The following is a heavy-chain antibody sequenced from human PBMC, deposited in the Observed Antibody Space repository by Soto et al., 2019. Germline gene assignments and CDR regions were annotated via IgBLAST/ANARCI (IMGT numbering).Heavy chain of an antibody. J-gene: IGHJ4*02. V-gene: IGHV4-31*03. Sequence: PSETLSLTCSLSGVSLTSGTYYWSWIRQHPGKGLEWFGYIFYSGSTDYNPSLKSRVNLSVDTSKNQFSLKLSSVTAADTAVYYCASTEDFFDYWGQGTLVTVSS. CDR1: GVSLTSGTYY. CDR2: IFYSGST. CDR3: ASTEDFFDY.